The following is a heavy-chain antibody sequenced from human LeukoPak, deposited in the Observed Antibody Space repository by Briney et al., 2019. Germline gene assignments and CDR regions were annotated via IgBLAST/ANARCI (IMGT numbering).Heavy chain of an antibody. CDR3: ARDRYDSSGSYFDY. CDR2: INPSGGST. J-gene: IGHJ4*02. V-gene: IGHV1-46*01. D-gene: IGHD6-19*01. CDR1: GYTFTSYY. Sequence: GASVKVSCKASGYTFTSYYMHWVRQAPGQGLEWMGIINPSGGSTSYAQKLQGRVTMTTDTSTSTAYMELRSLRSDDTAVYYCARDRYDSSGSYFDYWGQGTLVTVSS.